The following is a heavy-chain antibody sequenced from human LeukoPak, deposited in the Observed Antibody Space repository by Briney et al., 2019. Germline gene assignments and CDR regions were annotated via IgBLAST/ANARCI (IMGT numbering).Heavy chain of an antibody. CDR2: INPNSGGT. V-gene: IGHV1-2*02. CDR1: GYTFTGYY. D-gene: IGHD5-18*01. Sequence: ASVKVSCKASGYTFTGYYMHWVRQAPGQGLEWMGWINPNSGGTNYGQKFQGRVTMTRDTSISTAYMELSRLRSDDTAVYSCARAYGRIQLWLSNWFDPWGQGTLVTVSS. J-gene: IGHJ5*02. CDR3: ARAYGRIQLWLSNWFDP.